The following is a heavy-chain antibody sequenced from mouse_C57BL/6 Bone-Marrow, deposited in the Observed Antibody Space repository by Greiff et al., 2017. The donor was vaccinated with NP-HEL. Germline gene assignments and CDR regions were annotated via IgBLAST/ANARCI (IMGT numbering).Heavy chain of an antibody. CDR3: ARKRGDYYGMIYFDY. Sequence: VQLQQSGPELVKPGASVKIPCKASGYTFTDYNMDWVKQSHGKSLEWIGDINPNNGGTIYTQKFKGKATLTVDKSSSTAYMERRSLTAEDTAVYYCARKRGDYYGMIYFDYWGQGTTLTVSS. J-gene: IGHJ2*01. CDR1: GYTFTDYN. CDR2: INPNNGGT. V-gene: IGHV1-18*01. D-gene: IGHD1-1*01.